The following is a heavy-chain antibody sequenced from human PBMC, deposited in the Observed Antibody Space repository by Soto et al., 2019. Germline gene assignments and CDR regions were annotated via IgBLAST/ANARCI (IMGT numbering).Heavy chain of an antibody. CDR2: TYYRSKWYN. CDR1: GDSVSSNSAA. CDR3: ARIAVAGTDYYYYGMDV. J-gene: IGHJ6*02. D-gene: IGHD6-19*01. V-gene: IGHV6-1*01. Sequence: SQTLSLTFAISGDSVSSNSAAWNCISQCPSRGLEWLGRTYYRSKWYNDYAVSVKSRITINPDTSKNQFSLQLNSVTPEDTAVYYCARIAVAGTDYYYYGMDVWGQGTTVTVSS.